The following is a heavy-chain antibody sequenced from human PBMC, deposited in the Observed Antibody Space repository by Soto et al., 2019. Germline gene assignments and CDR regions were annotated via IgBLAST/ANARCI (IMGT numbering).Heavy chain of an antibody. D-gene: IGHD2-15*01. Sequence: PGESLKISCKGPGYSFSNYWISWVRQMPGKGLEWMGRIDPSDSWTHYSPSFQGHVTISADKSISTVYLQCGSLKASDTAMYYCASRGGVVAVNWFGPWGQGTPVHVSS. CDR3: ASRGGVVAVNWFGP. J-gene: IGHJ5*02. V-gene: IGHV5-10-1*01. CDR2: IDPSDSWT. CDR1: GYSFSNYW.